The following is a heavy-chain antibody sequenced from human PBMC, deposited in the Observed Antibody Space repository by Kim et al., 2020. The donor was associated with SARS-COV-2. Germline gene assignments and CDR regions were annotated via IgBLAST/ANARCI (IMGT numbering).Heavy chain of an antibody. CDR2: IRSKANSYAT. CDR3: TRLDDYVWGSYRRYYYYGMDV. Sequence: GGSLRLSCAASGFTFSGSAMHWVRQASGKGLEWVGRIRSKANSYATAYAASVKGRFTISRDDSKNTAYLQMNSLKTEDTAVYYCTRLDDYVWGSYRRYYYYGMDVWGQGTTVTVSS. V-gene: IGHV3-73*01. D-gene: IGHD3-16*02. CDR1: GFTFSGSA. J-gene: IGHJ6*02.